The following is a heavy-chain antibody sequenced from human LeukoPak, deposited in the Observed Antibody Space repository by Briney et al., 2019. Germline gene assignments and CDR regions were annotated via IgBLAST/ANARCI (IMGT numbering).Heavy chain of an antibody. CDR3: ARGGDWNIDY. J-gene: IGHJ4*02. Sequence: SETLSLTCTVSGGSISSYYWSWIRQPPGKGLEWIGYIYYSGSTNFNPSLKSRVTISVDTSKNQFSLKLSSVTAADTAVYYCARGGDWNIDYWGQGTLDTVSS. CDR1: GGSISSYY. D-gene: IGHD1/OR15-1a*01. V-gene: IGHV4-59*01. CDR2: IYYSGST.